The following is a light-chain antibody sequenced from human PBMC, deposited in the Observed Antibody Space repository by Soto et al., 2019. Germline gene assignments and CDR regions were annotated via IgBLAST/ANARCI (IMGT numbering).Light chain of an antibody. Sequence: RMNQSPSSLSASVGDRVTITCQASQDISNYLNWYQQKPGQAPKLLIYDASNWETGVPSRFSGSGSGTDFTLTISSLQPEDFAAYICQQSYSTPWTFGQGTKVDVK. CDR1: QDISNY. CDR2: DAS. CDR3: QQSYSTPWT. V-gene: IGKV1-39*01. J-gene: IGKJ1*01.